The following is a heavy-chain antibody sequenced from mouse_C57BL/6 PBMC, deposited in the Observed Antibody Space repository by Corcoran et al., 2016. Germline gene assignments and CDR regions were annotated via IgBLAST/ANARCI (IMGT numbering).Heavy chain of an antibody. J-gene: IGHJ3*01. CDR2: IYPGSGNT. Sequence: QVQLKQSGAELVMTGASVKLSCKASGYTFTDYYINWVKQRPGQGLEWIARIYPGSGNTYYNEKFKGKATLTAEKSSSTAYMQLSSLTSEDSAVYFCARGGYYDGYLAYWGQGTLVTVSA. D-gene: IGHD2-3*01. CDR3: ARGGYYDGYLAY. V-gene: IGHV1-76*01. CDR1: GYTFTDYY.